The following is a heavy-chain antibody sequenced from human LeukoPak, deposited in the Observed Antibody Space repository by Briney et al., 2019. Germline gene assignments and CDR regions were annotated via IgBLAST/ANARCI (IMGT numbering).Heavy chain of an antibody. CDR3: ARLRRSSWPLDY. CDR1: GGSFSGYY. CDR2: INHSGST. D-gene: IGHD6-13*01. V-gene: IGHV4-34*01. Sequence: KPSETLSLTCAVYGGSFSGYYWSWIRLPSGEGLEWIGEINHSGSTNYNPSLKSRVTISVDTSKNQFSLKLSSVTAADTAVYYCARLRRSSWPLDYWGQGTLVTVSS. J-gene: IGHJ4*02.